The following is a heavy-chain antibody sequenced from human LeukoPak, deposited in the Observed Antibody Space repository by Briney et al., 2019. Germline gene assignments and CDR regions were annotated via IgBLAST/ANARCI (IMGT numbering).Heavy chain of an antibody. CDR3: ARAGSVWFGELSIYGMDV. V-gene: IGHV4-59*08. Sequence: SETLSLTCTVSGGSISCYYWSWIRQPPGKGLEWIGYIYYSGSTNYNPSLKSRVTISVDTSKNQFSLKLSSVTAADTAVYYCARAGSVWFGELSIYGMDVWGQGTTVTVSS. CDR2: IYYSGST. CDR1: GGSISCYY. J-gene: IGHJ6*02. D-gene: IGHD3-10*01.